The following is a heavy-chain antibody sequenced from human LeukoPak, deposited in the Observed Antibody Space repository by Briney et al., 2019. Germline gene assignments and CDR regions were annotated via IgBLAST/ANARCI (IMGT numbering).Heavy chain of an antibody. V-gene: IGHV4-59*08. J-gene: IGHJ4*02. CDR1: GGSISSYY. Sequence: SETLSLTCTVSGGSISSYYWSWIRQPPGKGLEWIGYIYYSGSTNYNPSLKSRVTISVDTSKKQFSLKLSSVTAADTAVYYCARGNYDILTGYSSYYFDYWGQGTLVTVSS. CDR3: ARGNYDILTGYSSYYFDY. D-gene: IGHD3-9*01. CDR2: IYYSGST.